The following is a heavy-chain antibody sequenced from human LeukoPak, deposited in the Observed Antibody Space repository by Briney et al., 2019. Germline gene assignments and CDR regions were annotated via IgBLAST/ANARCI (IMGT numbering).Heavy chain of an antibody. CDR1: GFTFSSYE. CDR3: ATGRYYGSGSYDY. V-gene: IGHV3-48*03. D-gene: IGHD3-10*01. J-gene: IGHJ4*02. Sequence: PGGSLRLSCAASGFTFSSYEMNWVRQAPGKGLEWVSYISSSGSTIYYADSVKGRFTISRDNAKNSLYPQMNSLRAEDTAVYYCATGRYYGSGSYDYWGQGTLVTVSS. CDR2: ISSSGSTI.